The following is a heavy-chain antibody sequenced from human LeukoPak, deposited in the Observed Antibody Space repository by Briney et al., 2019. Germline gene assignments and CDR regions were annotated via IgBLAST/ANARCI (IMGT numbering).Heavy chain of an antibody. CDR3: PRDYYDSSGYLHY. CDR2: ISSGGSTI. D-gene: IGHD3-22*01. J-gene: IGHJ4*02. V-gene: IGHV3-11*01. CDR1: GFTFSDYY. Sequence: GGSLRLSCAASGFTFSDYYMSWIRQAPGKGLEWVSYISSGGSTINYADSVKGRFTISRDNAKNSLYLQMNSLRAEDTAVYYCPRDYYDSSGYLHYWGQGTMVTVSS.